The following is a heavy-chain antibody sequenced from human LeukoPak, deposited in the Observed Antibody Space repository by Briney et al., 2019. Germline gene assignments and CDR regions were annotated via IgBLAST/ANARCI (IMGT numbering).Heavy chain of an antibody. D-gene: IGHD6-13*01. Sequence: PSETLSLTCTVSGGSISSSSYYWGWIRQPPGKGLEWIGSIYYSGSTYYDPSLKSRVTISVDTSKNQFSLKLSSVTAADTAVYYCARGGIAAAGTFMFDYWGQGTLVTVSS. CDR2: IYYSGST. CDR3: ARGGIAAAGTFMFDY. CDR1: GGSISSSSYY. V-gene: IGHV4-39*01. J-gene: IGHJ4*02.